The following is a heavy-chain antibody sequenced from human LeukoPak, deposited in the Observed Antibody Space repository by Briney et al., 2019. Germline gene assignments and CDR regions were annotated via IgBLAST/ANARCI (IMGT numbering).Heavy chain of an antibody. CDR3: ASLSSGYEPKDY. CDR2: INHSGST. CDR1: GGSFSGYY. Sequence: SETLSLTCAVYGGSFSGYYWSWIRQPPGKGLEWIGEINHSGSTNYNPSLKSRVTISVDTSKNQFSLKLSSVTAADTAVYYCASLSSGYEPKDYWGQGTLVTVSS. V-gene: IGHV4-34*01. J-gene: IGHJ4*02. D-gene: IGHD3-22*01.